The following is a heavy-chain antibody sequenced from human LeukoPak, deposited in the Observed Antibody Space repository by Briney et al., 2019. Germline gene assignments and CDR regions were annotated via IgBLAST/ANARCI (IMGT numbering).Heavy chain of an antibody. Sequence: PGGSLRLSCAASGFTFSSYWMHWVRQAPGKGLMWVSRINSDGSSTSHADSVKGRFTISRDNAKNTLYLQMNSLRAEDTAVYYCARDGRDIAVAGTTNYWGQGTLVTVSS. J-gene: IGHJ4*02. CDR2: INSDGSST. V-gene: IGHV3-74*01. CDR3: ARDGRDIAVAGTTNY. D-gene: IGHD6-19*01. CDR1: GFTFSSYW.